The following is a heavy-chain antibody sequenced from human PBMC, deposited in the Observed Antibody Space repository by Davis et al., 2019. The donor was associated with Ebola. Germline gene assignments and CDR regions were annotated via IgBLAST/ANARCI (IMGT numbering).Heavy chain of an antibody. CDR1: GDSVSSGG. V-gene: IGHV6-1*01. J-gene: IGHJ6*04. Sequence: PSETLSLTCAISGDSVSSGGWNWIRQSPSRGLEWLRRTYYNSKWYSDYAVSVKSRITINPDTSKNQLSLQLNSVTPEDTALYYCARGWFRGGMDVWGEGTTVTVSS. CDR3: ARGWFRGGMDV. D-gene: IGHD3-10*01. CDR2: TYYNSKWYS.